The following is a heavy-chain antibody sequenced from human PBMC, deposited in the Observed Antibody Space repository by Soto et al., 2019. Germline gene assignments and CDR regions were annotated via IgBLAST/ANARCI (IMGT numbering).Heavy chain of an antibody. J-gene: IGHJ4*02. Sequence: QVQLVQSGAELKKPGSSVKVSCKASGDTFSFYTINWVRQAPGLGLEWMGRVNPILSMSNYAQKFQGRVTMTADKSTRHAYMELRSMRSEDTAFYYCAASYGSGYRAFDYCGQGALVTVSS. V-gene: IGHV1-69*02. CDR3: AASYGSGYRAFDY. D-gene: IGHD3-10*01. CDR2: VNPILSMS. CDR1: GDTFSFYT.